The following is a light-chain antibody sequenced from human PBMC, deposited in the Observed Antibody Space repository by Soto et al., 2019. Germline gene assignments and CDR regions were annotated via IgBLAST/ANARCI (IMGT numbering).Light chain of an antibody. V-gene: IGLV1-51*02. CDR1: SSNIGNNY. CDR2: ENN. J-gene: IGLJ3*02. Sequence: QSVLTQPPSVSAAPGQKVTISCSGSSSNIGNNYVSWYQQLPGTAPKLLIYENNKRPSGIPDRFSGSKSGTSATLGITGLQTGDEADYYCGTWDSSPSAGGWVFGGGTKVTVL. CDR3: GTWDSSPSAGGWV.